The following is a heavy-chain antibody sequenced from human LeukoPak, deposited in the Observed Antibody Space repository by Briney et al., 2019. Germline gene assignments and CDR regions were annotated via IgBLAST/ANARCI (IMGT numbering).Heavy chain of an antibody. V-gene: IGHV4-34*01. CDR2: INHSGST. CDR3: ARYVSSWFDY. CDR1: GGSFSGYY. D-gene: IGHD3-16*01. Sequence: SETLSLTCAVYGGSFSGYYWSWIRQPPGKGLEWIGEINHSGSTNYNPSLKSRVTISVDTSKNQFSLKLSSVTAADTAVYYCARYVSSWFDYWGQGTLVTVSS. J-gene: IGHJ5*01.